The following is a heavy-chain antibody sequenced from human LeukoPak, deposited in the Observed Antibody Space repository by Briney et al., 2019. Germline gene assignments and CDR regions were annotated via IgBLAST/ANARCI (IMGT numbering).Heavy chain of an antibody. Sequence: PSETLSLTCTVSGGSISGYYWSWIRQPPGKGLEWIGCIYYSGSTNYNPSPKSRVAISVDTSKNQFSLKLSSVTAADTAVYYCARRSGLWFDPWGQGTLVTVSS. V-gene: IGHV4-59*08. CDR2: IYYSGST. CDR1: GGSISGYY. J-gene: IGHJ5*02. CDR3: ARRSGLWFDP.